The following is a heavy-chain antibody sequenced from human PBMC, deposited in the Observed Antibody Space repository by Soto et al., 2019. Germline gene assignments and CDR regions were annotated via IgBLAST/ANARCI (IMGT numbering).Heavy chain of an antibody. Sequence: QVQLVESGGGVVQSGRSLRLSCEASGFAFSTYGMHWVRQAPGKGLEWVAMTWHDGGNKYYADSVKGRFTISRDNSKNTLYRQMNSLRAEDTSVYYCGSDLYWLLAFDYWGQGTLVTVSS. J-gene: IGHJ4*02. D-gene: IGHD3-9*01. CDR1: GFAFSTYG. V-gene: IGHV3-33*01. CDR3: GSDLYWLLAFDY. CDR2: TWHDGGNK.